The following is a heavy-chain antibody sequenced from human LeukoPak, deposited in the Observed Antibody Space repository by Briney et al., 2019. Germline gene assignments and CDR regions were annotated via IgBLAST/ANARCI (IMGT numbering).Heavy chain of an antibody. CDR3: ARLTRFVGSREPNAFDS. V-gene: IGHV4-59*08. D-gene: IGHD1-26*01. J-gene: IGHJ3*02. CDR1: GGSISRYY. CDR2: FYYSGST. Sequence: SETLSLTWTVSGGSISRYYWSWIRQPPGRGREWNGYFYYSGSTNYSPSLKSRVTISVDTSKNQSSLKLGSVTAADTAVYYCARLTRFVGSREPNAFDSWGQGRMVTVSS.